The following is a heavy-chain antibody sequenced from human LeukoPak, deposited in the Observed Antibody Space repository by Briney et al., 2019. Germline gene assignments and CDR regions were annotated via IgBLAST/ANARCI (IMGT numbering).Heavy chain of an antibody. V-gene: IGHV4-39*01. CDR1: GGSISSSSYY. CDR3: ATRVPLPSLPSIRGVDR. CDR2: VYYSGST. D-gene: IGHD3-10*01. J-gene: IGHJ4*02. Sequence: PSETLSLTCTVSGGSISSSSYYWGWIRQPPGKGLEWIGSVYYSGSTYYNPSLKSRVTLSVDTSKNQFSLKLSSVTAADTAVYYCATRVPLPSLPSIRGVDRWGQGTLVTVSS.